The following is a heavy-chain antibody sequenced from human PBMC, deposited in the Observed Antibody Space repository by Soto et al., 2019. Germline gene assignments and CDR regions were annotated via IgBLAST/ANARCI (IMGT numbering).Heavy chain of an antibody. CDR2: ISPSTSHI. J-gene: IGHJ6*02. CDR3: SGCSGGACHQNYGMDV. D-gene: IGHD2-15*01. V-gene: IGHV3-21*01. CDR1: GFTFSSCT. Sequence: EVHLVESGGGLVKPGGSLRLSCAVSGFTFSSCTMNWVRQAPGKGLEWVSSISPSTSHIYYADSVKDRFTISRDNANNSLFLQMHSLRAEDTAVYYCSGCSGGACHQNYGMDVWGQGTTVTVSS.